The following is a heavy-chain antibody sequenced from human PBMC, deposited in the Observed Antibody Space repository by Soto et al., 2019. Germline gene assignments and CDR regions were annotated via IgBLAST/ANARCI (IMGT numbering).Heavy chain of an antibody. J-gene: IGHJ6*04. Sequence: PGTLLLTYSGSCCAIISKIYDGVLIFRPRGKGLEWIATIFYSGSTYYNPSLKSRVTMSVDTSTNQFSLKLSSVTAADTAVYYCARHVGQQMRSYYYGREVWGKGTTVTVS. CDR3: ARHVGQQMRSYYYGREV. CDR2: IFYSGST. V-gene: IGHV4-39*01. CDR1: CCAIISKIYD. D-gene: IGHD6-13*01.